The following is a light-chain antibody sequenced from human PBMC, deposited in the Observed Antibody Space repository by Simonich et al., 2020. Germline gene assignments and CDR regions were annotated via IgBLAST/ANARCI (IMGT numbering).Light chain of an antibody. J-gene: IGKJ4*01. CDR1: QSVSSN. CDR2: GAS. Sequence: EIVMTQSPATLSVSPGERATLSCRASQSVSSNLAWYQQKPGQAPRPLIYGASTRATGIPARFSGSGSGTEFTLTISSLQSEDFAVYYCQQYNNWPLTFGGGTKLEIK. V-gene: IGKV3-15*01. CDR3: QQYNNWPLT.